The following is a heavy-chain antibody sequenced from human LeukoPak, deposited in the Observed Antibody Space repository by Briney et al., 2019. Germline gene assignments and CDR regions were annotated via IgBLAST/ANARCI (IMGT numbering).Heavy chain of an antibody. Sequence: SETLSLTCAVYGGSFSGYYWSWIRQPPGKGLEWIGEINHSGSTNYNPSLKGRVTISVDTSKNQFSLKLSSVTAADTAVYYCARVRAVPAARARHYYYGMDVWGQGTTVTVSS. CDR1: GGSFSGYY. J-gene: IGHJ6*02. V-gene: IGHV4-34*01. CDR3: ARVRAVPAARARHYYYGMDV. CDR2: INHSGST. D-gene: IGHD2-2*01.